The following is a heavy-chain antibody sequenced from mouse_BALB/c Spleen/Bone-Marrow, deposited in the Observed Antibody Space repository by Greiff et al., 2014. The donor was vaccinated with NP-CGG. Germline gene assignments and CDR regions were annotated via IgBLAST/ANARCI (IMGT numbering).Heavy chain of an antibody. V-gene: IGHV1S132*01. CDR2: IFPGTGTT. J-gene: IGHJ1*01. D-gene: IGHD1-1*01. CDR1: GYTFTSYW. Sequence: VQRVESGAELVKPGASVKLSCKTSGYTFTSYWIQWVKQRPGQGPGWIGEIFPGTGTTYYNEKFKGKATLTIDTSSSTAYMQLSSLTSEDSAVYFCAREGSRLRGYFDVWGAGTTVTVSS. CDR3: AREGSRLRGYFDV.